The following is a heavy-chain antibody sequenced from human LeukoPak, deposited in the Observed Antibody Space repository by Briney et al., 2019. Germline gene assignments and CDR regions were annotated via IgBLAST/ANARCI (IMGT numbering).Heavy chain of an antibody. D-gene: IGHD6-6*01. CDR2: VDPEDGET. J-gene: IGHJ4*02. Sequence: ASVKVFCKVSGYTLTELSMHWARQAPGKGLEWMGGVDPEDGETIYAQKFQGRVTMTEDTSTDTAYMELSSLRSEDTAVYYCATGMSIAAHSFDYWGQGTLVTVSS. CDR3: ATGMSIAAHSFDY. V-gene: IGHV1-24*01. CDR1: GYTLTELS.